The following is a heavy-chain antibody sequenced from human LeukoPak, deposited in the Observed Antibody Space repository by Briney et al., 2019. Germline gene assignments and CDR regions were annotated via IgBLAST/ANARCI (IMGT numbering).Heavy chain of an antibody. CDR2: INPNSGGT. V-gene: IGHV1-2*02. J-gene: IGHJ4*02. CDR3: ATEPSIAVAGTDDY. CDR1: GYTFTGYY. Sequence: ASVKVSCKASGYTFTGYYMHWVREAPGQGLEWMGWINPNSGGTNYAQKFQGRVTMTRDTSISTAYMELSRLRSDDTAVYYCATEPSIAVAGTDDYWGQGTLVTVSS. D-gene: IGHD6-19*01.